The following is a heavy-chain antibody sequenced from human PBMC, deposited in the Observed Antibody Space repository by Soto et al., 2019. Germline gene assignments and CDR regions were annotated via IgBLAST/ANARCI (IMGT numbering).Heavy chain of an antibody. Sequence: GGSLRLSCAASGFTFSSYAMHWVRQAPGKGLEWVAVISYDGSNKYYADSVKGRFTISRDNSKNTLYLQMNSLRAEDTAVYYCARAPAPVVVTAQLSYWGQGTLLPVSS. V-gene: IGHV3-30-3*01. CDR3: ARAPAPVVVTAQLSY. J-gene: IGHJ4*02. CDR1: GFTFSSYA. CDR2: ISYDGSNK. D-gene: IGHD2-21*02.